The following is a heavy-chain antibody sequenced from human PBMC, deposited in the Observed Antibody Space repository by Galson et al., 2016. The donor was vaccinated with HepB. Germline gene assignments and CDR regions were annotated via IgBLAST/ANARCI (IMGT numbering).Heavy chain of an antibody. J-gene: IGHJ6*02. CDR1: GGSLIGYY. CDR2: IHHSGGT. D-gene: IGHD3-3*01. CDR3: ARENGRITLSGLVTAGYGLDV. Sequence: SETLSLTCGVSGGSLIGYYWNWIRQSPGKGLEWIGEIHHSGGTNYNPALQSQVTISVDRSTNQVSLNLTSVTAADTAVYYCARENGRITLSGLVTAGYGLDVWGQGTTVTVSS. V-gene: IGHV4-34*01.